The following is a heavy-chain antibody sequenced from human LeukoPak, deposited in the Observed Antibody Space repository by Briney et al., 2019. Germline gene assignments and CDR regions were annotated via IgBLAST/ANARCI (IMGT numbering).Heavy chain of an antibody. CDR1: GFTFSSYA. CDR2: ISGSGGST. CDR3: ASKIVVVITGFDY. J-gene: IGHJ4*02. Sequence: SGGSLRLSCAASGFTFSSYAMSWVRQAPGKGLGWVSAISGSGGSTYYADSVKGRFTISRDNSKNTLYLQMNSLRAEDTAVYYCASKIVVVITGFDYWGQGTLVTVSS. V-gene: IGHV3-23*01. D-gene: IGHD3-22*01.